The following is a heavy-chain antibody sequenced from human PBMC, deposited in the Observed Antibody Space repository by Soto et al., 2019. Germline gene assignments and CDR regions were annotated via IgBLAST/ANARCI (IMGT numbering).Heavy chain of an antibody. Sequence: QVQLVQSGAEVKKPGASVKVSCKASGYTFTSYGISWVRKAPGQGLEWMGWISAYNGNPNYPQKLQGRVTMTTDTSPSTAYMQMRSLRSDDTAVYYCARDWAAVGPCDYWGQGTMVTVSS. J-gene: IGHJ4*02. D-gene: IGHD6-13*01. CDR2: ISAYNGNP. CDR1: GYTFTSYG. V-gene: IGHV1-18*01. CDR3: ARDWAAVGPCDY.